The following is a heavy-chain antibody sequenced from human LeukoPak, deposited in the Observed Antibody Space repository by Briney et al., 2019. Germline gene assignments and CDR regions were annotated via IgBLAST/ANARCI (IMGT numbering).Heavy chain of an antibody. V-gene: IGHV4-59*01. D-gene: IGHD3-22*01. CDR2: IYYTGST. CDR1: GGSISRDY. CDR3: ARQSSGIDY. Sequence: SETLSLTCTVSGGSISRDYRSWIRQPPGKGLEWIGYIYYTGSTNYNPSLKSRVTISVDTSKNQFSLKLSSVTAADTAVYYCARQSSGIDYWGQGTLVTVSS. J-gene: IGHJ4*02.